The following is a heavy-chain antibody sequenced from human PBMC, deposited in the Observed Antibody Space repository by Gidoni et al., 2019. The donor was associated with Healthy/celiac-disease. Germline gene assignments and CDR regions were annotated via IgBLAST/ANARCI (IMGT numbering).Heavy chain of an antibody. J-gene: IGHJ4*02. CDR2: IYTSGST. CDR3: ARDQNYGSGSYFDY. V-gene: IGHV4-61*02. CDR1: GGSISSGSYY. D-gene: IGHD3-10*01. Sequence: QVQLQESGPGLVKPSQTLSLTCPVSGGSISSGSYYWSWIRQPAGKGLEWIGRIYTSGSTNYNPSLKSRVTISVDTSKNQFSLKLSSVTAADTAVYYCARDQNYGSGSYFDYWGQGTLVTVSS.